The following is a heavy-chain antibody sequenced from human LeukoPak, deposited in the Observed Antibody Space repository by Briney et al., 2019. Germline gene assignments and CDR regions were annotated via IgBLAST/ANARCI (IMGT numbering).Heavy chain of an antibody. CDR3: VRGTGY. Sequence: GGSLRLSCSVSGFTFSTYVMHWVRQAPGKGLEYVSAISSNGDNTYYADSVKGRFTISRDNSKNTLYLQMSSLRADDTAVYYCVRGTGYWGQGTLVTASS. CDR1: GFTFSTYV. V-gene: IGHV3-64D*06. J-gene: IGHJ4*02. CDR2: ISSNGDNT.